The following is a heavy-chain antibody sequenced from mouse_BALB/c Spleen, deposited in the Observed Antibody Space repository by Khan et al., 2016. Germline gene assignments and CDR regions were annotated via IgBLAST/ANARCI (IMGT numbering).Heavy chain of an antibody. CDR3: ARHYYGSSYWYFDV. CDR2: ISYSGST. Sequence: EVQLQESGPGLVKPSQSLSLTCTVTGYSITSDYAWNWIRQFPGNKLEWMGYISYSGSTSYNPSLKSRISITRDTSKNQFFLQLNSVTTEDTATDDCARHYYGSSYWYFDVWGAGTTVTVSS. J-gene: IGHJ1*01. D-gene: IGHD1-1*01. CDR1: GYSITSDYA. V-gene: IGHV3-2*02.